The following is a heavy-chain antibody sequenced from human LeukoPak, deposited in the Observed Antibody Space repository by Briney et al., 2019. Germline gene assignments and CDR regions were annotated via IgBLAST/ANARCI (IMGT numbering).Heavy chain of an antibody. V-gene: IGHV3-15*07. CDR3: AKYRVRLYSSSSFDY. CDR1: GFTFSNAW. CDR2: IKSKTDGGTT. Sequence: GGSLRLSCAASGFTFSNAWMNWVRQAPGKGLEWVGRIKSKTDGGTTDYAAPVKGRFTISRDDSKNTLYLQMNSLRAEDTAVYYCAKYRVRLYSSSSFDYWGQGTLVTVSS. D-gene: IGHD6-6*01. J-gene: IGHJ4*02.